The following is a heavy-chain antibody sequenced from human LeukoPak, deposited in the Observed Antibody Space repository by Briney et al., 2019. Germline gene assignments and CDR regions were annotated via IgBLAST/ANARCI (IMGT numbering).Heavy chain of an antibody. CDR1: GGSISSYY. V-gene: IGHV4-59*08. J-gene: IGHJ4*02. CDR3: ARLEDYYGSGSHRGGIDY. Sequence: PSETLSLTCTVSGGSISSYYWSWIRQPPGKGLEWIGYIYYSGSTNYNPSLKSRVTISVDTSKNQFSLKLSSVTAADTAVYYCARLEDYYGSGSHRGGIDYWGQGTLVTVSS. CDR2: IYYSGST. D-gene: IGHD3-10*01.